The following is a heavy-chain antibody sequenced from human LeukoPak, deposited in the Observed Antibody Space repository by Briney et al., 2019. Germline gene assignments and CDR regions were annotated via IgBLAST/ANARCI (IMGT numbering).Heavy chain of an antibody. D-gene: IGHD2-2*01. CDR3: ARVVQGFDDFEI. V-gene: IGHV4-39*07. Sequence: SETLSLTCTVSGVSITTSTHYWAWIRQPPGKGLEWIGEINHSGSTNYNPSLKNRVTISVDTSKNQFSLKLSSVTAADTAVYYCARVVQGFDDFEIWGQGTMVTVSS. CDR1: GVSITTSTHY. J-gene: IGHJ3*02. CDR2: INHSGST.